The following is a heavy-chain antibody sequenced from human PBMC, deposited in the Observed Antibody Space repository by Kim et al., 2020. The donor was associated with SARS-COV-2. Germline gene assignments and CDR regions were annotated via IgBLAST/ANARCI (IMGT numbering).Heavy chain of an antibody. Sequence: SETLSLTCTVSGGSVSSGSYYWSCIRQPPGKGLEWIGYIYYSGSTNYNPSLKSRVTISVDTSKNQFSLKLSSVTAADTAVYYCARSPYYYDSSGYFDWYFDLWGRGTLVTVSS. J-gene: IGHJ2*01. V-gene: IGHV4-61*01. D-gene: IGHD3-22*01. CDR1: GGSVSSGSYY. CDR3: ARSPYYYDSSGYFDWYFDL. CDR2: IYYSGST.